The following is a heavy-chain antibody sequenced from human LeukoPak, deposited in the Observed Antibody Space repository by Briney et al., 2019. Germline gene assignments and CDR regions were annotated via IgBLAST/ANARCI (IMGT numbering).Heavy chain of an antibody. J-gene: IGHJ4*02. CDR3: AKDRIFYGSGSYDFDY. CDR2: ISYDGSKK. Sequence: GGSLRLSCAASGFTFSSYGMHWVRQAPGKGLEWLAVISYDGSKKHYADSVKGRFTISRDNSKNTLYLQMNSLRAEDTAVYYCAKDRIFYGSGSYDFDYWGQGTLVTVSS. CDR1: GFTFSSYG. D-gene: IGHD3-10*01. V-gene: IGHV3-30*18.